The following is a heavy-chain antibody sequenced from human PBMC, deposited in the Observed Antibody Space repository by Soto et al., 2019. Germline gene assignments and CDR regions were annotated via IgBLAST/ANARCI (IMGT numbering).Heavy chain of an antibody. CDR1: GGTFSSYA. V-gene: IGHV1-69*06. CDR3: ARSRGAVASNDYYGMDV. Sequence: VKVSCKASGGTFSSYAISWVRQAPGQGLEWMGGIIPIFGTANYAQKFQGRVTITADKSTSTAYMELSSLRSEDTAVYYCARSRGAVASNDYYGMDVWGQGTTVTVSS. D-gene: IGHD6-19*01. J-gene: IGHJ6*02. CDR2: IIPIFGTA.